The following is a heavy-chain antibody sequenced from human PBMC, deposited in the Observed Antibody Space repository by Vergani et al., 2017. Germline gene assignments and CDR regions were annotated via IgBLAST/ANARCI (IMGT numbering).Heavy chain of an antibody. Sequence: QLQLQESGPGLVKPSDTLSLTCAVSGYSISSSNWWGWIRQPPGKGLEWIGYIYYSGSTYYNPSLKSRVTMSVDTSKNQFSLKLSSVTAVDTAVYYCASCVHTYDILTGPPPFDPWGQGTLVTVSS. CDR1: GYSISSSNW. V-gene: IGHV4-28*01. D-gene: IGHD3-9*01. CDR3: ASCVHTYDILTGPPPFDP. J-gene: IGHJ5*02. CDR2: IYYSGST.